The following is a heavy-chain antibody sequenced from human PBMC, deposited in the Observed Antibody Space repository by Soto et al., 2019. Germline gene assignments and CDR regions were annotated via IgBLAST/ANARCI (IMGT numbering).Heavy chain of an antibody. CDR3: ARPQRGRTALTFEY. J-gene: IGHJ4*02. Sequence: SETLSLTCTVSGDSVGSENYCWAWIRQSPKKGLEWLGYIYYSGTTNYNSHLKSRVSLSVDTSRNQFSLSLTSVTAADTAVYFCARPQRGRTALTFEYWGKRVLVDVS. V-gene: IGHV4-61*01. D-gene: IGHD3-9*01. CDR2: IYYSGTT. CDR1: GDSVGSENYC.